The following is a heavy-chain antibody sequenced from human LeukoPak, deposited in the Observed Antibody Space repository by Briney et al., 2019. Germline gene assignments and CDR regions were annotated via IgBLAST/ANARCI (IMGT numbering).Heavy chain of an antibody. J-gene: IGHJ4*02. Sequence: ASVKVSCKASGYTFTGYYMHWVRQAPGQGLEWMGWINPNSGGTNYAQKFQGRVTMTRDTSISTAYMELSRLRSDDMAVYYCARGYYYDSSGAPFDYWGQGTLVTVSS. CDR2: INPNSGGT. V-gene: IGHV1-2*02. CDR1: GYTFTGYY. CDR3: ARGYYYDSSGAPFDY. D-gene: IGHD3-22*01.